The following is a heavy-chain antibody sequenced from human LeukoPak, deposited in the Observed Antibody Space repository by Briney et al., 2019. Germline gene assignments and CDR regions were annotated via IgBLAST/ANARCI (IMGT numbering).Heavy chain of an antibody. Sequence: GGSLRLSCAASGFTFSSYWMHWVRQAPGKGLVWVSRINSDGSSTSYADSVKGRFTISRDHAKNTLYLQMNSLRAEDTAVYYCARGTYYYGSGPRGGYMDVWGKGTTVTVSS. V-gene: IGHV3-74*01. CDR3: ARGTYYYGSGPRGGYMDV. D-gene: IGHD3-10*01. J-gene: IGHJ6*03. CDR2: INSDGSST. CDR1: GFTFSSYW.